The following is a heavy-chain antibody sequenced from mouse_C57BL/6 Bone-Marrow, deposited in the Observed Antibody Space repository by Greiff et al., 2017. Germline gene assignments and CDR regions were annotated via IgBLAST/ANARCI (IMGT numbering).Heavy chain of an antibody. J-gene: IGHJ2*01. CDR2: IDPSDSYT. Sequence: QVQLQQPGAELVKPGASVKLSCKASGYTFTSYWMQWVKQRPGQGLEWIGEIDPSDSYTNYNQKFKGKATLTVDPSSSTAYMHLSSLTYVDSAVYYCAREGACTTVVLDYWGQGTTLTVSS. V-gene: IGHV1-50*01. CDR1: GYTFTSYW. D-gene: IGHD1-1*01. CDR3: AREGACTTVVLDY.